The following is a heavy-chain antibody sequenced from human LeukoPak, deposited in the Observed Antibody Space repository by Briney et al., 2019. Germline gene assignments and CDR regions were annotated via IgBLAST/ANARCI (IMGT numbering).Heavy chain of an antibody. CDR2: IIPIFGTA. CDR3: ARDRRDGYKGEYYFDY. D-gene: IGHD5-24*01. V-gene: IGHV1-69*13. CDR1: GGTFSSYA. Sequence: GASVKVSCKASGGTFSSYAISWVRQAPGQGLEWMGGIIPIFGTANYAQRFQGRVTITADESTSTAYMELSSLRSEDTAVYYCARDRRDGYKGEYYFDYWGQGTLVTVSS. J-gene: IGHJ4*02.